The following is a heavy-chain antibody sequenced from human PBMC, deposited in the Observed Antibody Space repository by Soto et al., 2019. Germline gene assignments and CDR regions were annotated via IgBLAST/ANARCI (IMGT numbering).Heavy chain of an antibody. D-gene: IGHD6-13*01. J-gene: IGHJ5*02. CDR1: GGSFSSGAYH. CDR3: ARMSASGTRWFDP. V-gene: IGHV4-31*03. Sequence: QVQLQESGPGLVKPSQTLSLTCTVSGGSFSSGAYHWSWVRQHPGQGLEWIASISYRGITYSNPSIKSCLSMSVDTSKIQFALNLTSVTAADTAVYHCARMSASGTRWFDPWGQGTLVTVSS. CDR2: ISYRGIT.